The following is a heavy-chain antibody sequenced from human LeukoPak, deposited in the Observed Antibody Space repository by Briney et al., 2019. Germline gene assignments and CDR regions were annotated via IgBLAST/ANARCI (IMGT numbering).Heavy chain of an antibody. Sequence: ASVTVSFRGSGYTFTDYYMHWVGQARGQGVEGVGWINPICGGTTYAQKSQGRVTMPSVTSISTAYMELSKLKSDDTAVYYCARVWSWAYYYDSSGRFDYWGQGTLVTVSS. V-gene: IGHV1-2*02. J-gene: IGHJ4*02. CDR2: INPICGGT. CDR3: ARVWSWAYYYDSSGRFDY. D-gene: IGHD3-22*01. CDR1: GYTFTDYY.